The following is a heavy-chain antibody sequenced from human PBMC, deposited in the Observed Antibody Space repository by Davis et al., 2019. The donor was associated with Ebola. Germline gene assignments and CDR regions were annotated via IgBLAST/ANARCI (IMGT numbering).Heavy chain of an antibody. CDR1: VITFSSYA. J-gene: IGHJ6*04. Sequence: GESLKISCTDSVITFSSYAMTWVRQAPGKGLEWVSAISGSGGSTYYADSVKGRFTVSRDNSKNTLYLQMNSLRGEDTAVYYCAKSGLSFGVVKYHYGMDVWGKGTTVTVSS. D-gene: IGHD3-3*01. V-gene: IGHV3-23*01. CDR2: ISGSGGST. CDR3: AKSGLSFGVVKYHYGMDV.